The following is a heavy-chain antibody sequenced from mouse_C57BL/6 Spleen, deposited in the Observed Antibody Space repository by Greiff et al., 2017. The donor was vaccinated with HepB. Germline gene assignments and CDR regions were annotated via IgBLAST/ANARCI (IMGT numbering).Heavy chain of an antibody. J-gene: IGHJ4*01. V-gene: IGHV1-43*01. CDR3: ARTITTVVYYYAMDY. Sequence: VQLKESGPELVKPGASVKISCKASGYSFTGYYMHWVKQSSEKSLEWIGEINPSTGGTSYNQKFKGKATLTVDKSSSTAYMQLKSLTSEDSAVYYCARTITTVVYYYAMDYWGQGTSVTVSS. CDR1: GYSFTGYY. D-gene: IGHD1-1*01. CDR2: INPSTGGT.